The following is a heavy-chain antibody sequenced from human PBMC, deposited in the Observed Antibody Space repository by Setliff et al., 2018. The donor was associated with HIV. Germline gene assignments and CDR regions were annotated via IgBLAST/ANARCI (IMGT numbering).Heavy chain of an antibody. V-gene: IGHV3-23*01. CDR1: GFTFNTYA. CDR2: MGGSSGDT. CDR3: AKDRGFSIAVAGTWFLDAFDI. D-gene: IGHD6-19*01. J-gene: IGHJ3*02. Sequence: GGSLRLSCAASGFTFNTYAMSWVRQAPGKGLEWVSSMGGSSGDTYYADSVKGRFTISRDNTKNTLSLQMNSLGAEDTAIYYCAKDRGFSIAVAGTWFLDAFDIWGQGTMVTVSS.